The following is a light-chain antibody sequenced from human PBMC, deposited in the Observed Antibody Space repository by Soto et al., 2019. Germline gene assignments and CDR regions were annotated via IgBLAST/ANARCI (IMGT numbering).Light chain of an antibody. CDR1: SSDVGSYNL. CDR2: EGS. Sequence: QSALTQPASVSGSPGQSITISCTGTSSDVGSYNLVSWYQQHPGKAPKLMIYEGSKRPSGVSNRFSGSKSGNTASLTISGLQAEDEADYYCCSYAGSSTLVVFGTGTK. V-gene: IGLV2-23*01. J-gene: IGLJ1*01. CDR3: CSYAGSSTLVV.